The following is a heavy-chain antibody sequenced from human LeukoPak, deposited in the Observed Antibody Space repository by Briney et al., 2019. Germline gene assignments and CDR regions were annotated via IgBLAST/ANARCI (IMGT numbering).Heavy chain of an antibody. D-gene: IGHD6-19*01. Sequence: GGSLRLSCAASGFTFSSYSMNWVRQAPGKGLEWVSSISSSSSYIYYADSVKGRFTISRDNAKNSLYLQMNSLRAEDTAVYYCARDPQWLARRWFDPWGQGTLVTVSS. CDR2: ISSSSSYI. V-gene: IGHV3-21*01. J-gene: IGHJ5*02. CDR3: ARDPQWLARRWFDP. CDR1: GFTFSSYS.